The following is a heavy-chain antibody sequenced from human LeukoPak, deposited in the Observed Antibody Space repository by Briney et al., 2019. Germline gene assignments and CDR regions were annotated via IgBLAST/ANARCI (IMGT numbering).Heavy chain of an antibody. J-gene: IGHJ4*02. V-gene: IGHV1-18*01. Sequence: ASVKVSCKPSGYTFTSYGIIWVREAPGQGLEWMGWISAYNGNTNYAQKLQGRVTMTTDTSTSTAYMELRSLRSDDTAVYYCARALLWGTRLDYWGQGTLVTVSS. CDR1: GYTFTSYG. D-gene: IGHD3-16*01. CDR2: ISAYNGNT. CDR3: ARALLWGTRLDY.